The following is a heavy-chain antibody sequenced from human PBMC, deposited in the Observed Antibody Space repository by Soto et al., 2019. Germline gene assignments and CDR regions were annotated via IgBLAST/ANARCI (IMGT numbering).Heavy chain of an antibody. V-gene: IGHV3-30*18. CDR2: ISYDGSNK. CDR1: GFTFSSYG. J-gene: IGHJ5*02. D-gene: IGHD6-19*01. Sequence: QVQLVESGGGVVQPGRSLRLSCAASGFTFSSYGMHWVRQAPGKGLEWVAVISYDGSNKYYADSVKGRFTISRDNSKNTLYLQMNSLRAEDTAKYYCAKDNPQYSSGWGPWGQGTLVTVSS. CDR3: AKDNPQYSSGWGP.